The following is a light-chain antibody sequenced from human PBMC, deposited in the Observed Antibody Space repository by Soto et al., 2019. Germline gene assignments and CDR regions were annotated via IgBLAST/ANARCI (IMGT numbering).Light chain of an antibody. CDR1: SSNIGSNF. J-gene: IGLJ1*01. CDR2: DDN. Sequence: QLVLTQPPSASGTPGQRVTISCSGSSSNIGSNFVYWYQHLPGTAPKLLIYDDNKRPSGIPDRFSGSKSGTSATLGITGFQTGDEADYYCGSWDSSLSAYVFGTGTKLTVL. CDR3: GSWDSSLSAYV. V-gene: IGLV1-51*01.